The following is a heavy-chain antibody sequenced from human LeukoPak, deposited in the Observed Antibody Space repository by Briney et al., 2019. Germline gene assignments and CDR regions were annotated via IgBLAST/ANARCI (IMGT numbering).Heavy chain of an antibody. Sequence: GGSLRLSCAASGFTFSSYSMNWVRPAPRKGLEWVSSISSSSSYIYYADSVKGRFTISRDNAKNSLYLQMNSLRAEDTAVYYCARDRLVVTYDYWGQGTLVTVSS. D-gene: IGHD4-23*01. CDR2: ISSSSSYI. CDR1: GFTFSSYS. J-gene: IGHJ4*02. CDR3: ARDRLVVTYDY. V-gene: IGHV3-21*03.